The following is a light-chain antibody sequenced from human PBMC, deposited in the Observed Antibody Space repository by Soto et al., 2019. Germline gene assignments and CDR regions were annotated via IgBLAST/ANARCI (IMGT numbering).Light chain of an antibody. V-gene: IGLV2-23*02. CDR1: SSDVGSYNL. CDR2: EIS. J-gene: IGLJ2*01. CDR3: CSYAGSSTSHVV. Sequence: QSVLTQPASVSGSPGQSITISCTGTSSDVGSYNLVSWYQQHPGKAPKLMIYEISKRPSGVSNRFSGSKSGNTASLTISGLQAEDEADYYCCSYAGSSTSHVVFGGGTKLPS.